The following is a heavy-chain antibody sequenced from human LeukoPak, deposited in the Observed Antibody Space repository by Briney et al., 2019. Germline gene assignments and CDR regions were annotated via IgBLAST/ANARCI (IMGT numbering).Heavy chain of an antibody. J-gene: IGHJ4*02. CDR2: IYYSGSA. D-gene: IGHD5-18*01. V-gene: IGHV4-39*01. CDR3: ARHPERYSYFDY. Sequence: PSETLSLTCTVSGGSIRSSSYYWGWIRQPPGKGLEWIGSIYYSGSAYYNPSLKSQVTMSVDTSKNQFSLRLSSVTAADTAVYSCARHPERYSYFDYWGQGTLVTVSS. CDR1: GGSIRSSSYY.